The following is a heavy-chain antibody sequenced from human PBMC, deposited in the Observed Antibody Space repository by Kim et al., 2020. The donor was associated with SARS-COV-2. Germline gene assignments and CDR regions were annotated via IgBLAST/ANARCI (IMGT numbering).Heavy chain of an antibody. CDR2: IKSKTDGGTT. D-gene: IGHD6-19*01. Sequence: GGSLRLSCAASGFTFSNAWMSWVRQAPGKGLEWVGRIKSKTDGGTTDYAAPVKGRFTISRDDSKNTLYLQMNSLKTEDTAVYYCTTESAVAGMRGGVDYWGQGTLVTVSS. J-gene: IGHJ4*02. CDR1: GFTFSNAW. CDR3: TTESAVAGMRGGVDY. V-gene: IGHV3-15*01.